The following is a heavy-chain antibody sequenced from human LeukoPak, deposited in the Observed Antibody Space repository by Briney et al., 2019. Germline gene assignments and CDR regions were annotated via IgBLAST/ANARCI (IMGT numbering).Heavy chain of an antibody. CDR1: GGTFSSYA. CDR2: IIPIFGTA. Sequence: GASVKVSCKASGGTFSSYAISWVRQAPGQGLEWMGGIIPIFGTANYAQKLQGRVTMTTDTSTSTAYMELRSLRSDDTAVYYCARDPGALLWFGELPPFDYWGQGTLVTVSS. CDR3: ARDPGALLWFGELPPFDY. V-gene: IGHV1-69*05. D-gene: IGHD3-10*01. J-gene: IGHJ4*02.